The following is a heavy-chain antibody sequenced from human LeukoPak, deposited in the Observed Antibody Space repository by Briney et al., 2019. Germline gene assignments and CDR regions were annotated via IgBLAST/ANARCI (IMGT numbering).Heavy chain of an antibody. CDR1: GFTFSSYS. CDR2: ISSSSSYI. D-gene: IGHD1-14*01. J-gene: IGHJ4*02. CDR3: AREDPLRRGYFDY. Sequence: GGSLRPSCAASGFTFSSYSMNWVRQAPGKGLEWVSSISSSSSYIYYADSVKGRFTISRDNAKNSLYLQMNSLRAEDTAVYYCAREDPLRRGYFDYWGQGTLVTVSS. V-gene: IGHV3-21*01.